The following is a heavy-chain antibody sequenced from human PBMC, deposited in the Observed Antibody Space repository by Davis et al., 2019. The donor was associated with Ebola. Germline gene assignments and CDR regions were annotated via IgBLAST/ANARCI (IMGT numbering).Heavy chain of an antibody. D-gene: IGHD3-22*01. CDR1: GFTFSSYG. CDR2: ISYDGSNK. Sequence: GESLKISCAASGFTFSSYGMHWVRQAPGKGLEWVAVISYDGSNKYYADSVKGRFTISRDNSKNTLYLQMNSLRAEDTAVYYCAKGHYDSSGYYFDYWGQGTLVTVSS. V-gene: IGHV3-30*18. J-gene: IGHJ4*02. CDR3: AKGHYDSSGYYFDY.